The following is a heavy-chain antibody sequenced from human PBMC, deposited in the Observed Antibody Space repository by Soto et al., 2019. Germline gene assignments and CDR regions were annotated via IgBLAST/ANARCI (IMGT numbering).Heavy chain of an antibody. Sequence: SETLSLTCTVSGGSISSYYWSWIRQPPGKGLEWIGYIYYSGSTNYNPSLKSRVTISVDTSKNQFSLKLSSVTAADTAVYYCARAPSRGYGGAFDYWGQGTLVTVS. CDR2: IYYSGST. CDR3: ARAPSRGYGGAFDY. CDR1: GGSISSYY. J-gene: IGHJ4*02. D-gene: IGHD2-21*01. V-gene: IGHV4-59*01.